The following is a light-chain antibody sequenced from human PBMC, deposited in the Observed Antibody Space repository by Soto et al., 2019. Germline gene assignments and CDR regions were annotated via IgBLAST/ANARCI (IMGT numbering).Light chain of an antibody. CDR1: QTISSW. CDR3: QQYNSYSPRWT. Sequence: DIQMTQSPSTLSGSVGDRVTITCRAIQTISSWLAWYQQKPGKAPKLLIYKASSLESGVPSRFSGSGSGTEFTLTISSLQPDDFATYYCQQYNSYSPRWTFGQGTKVDIK. CDR2: KAS. J-gene: IGKJ1*01. V-gene: IGKV1-5*03.